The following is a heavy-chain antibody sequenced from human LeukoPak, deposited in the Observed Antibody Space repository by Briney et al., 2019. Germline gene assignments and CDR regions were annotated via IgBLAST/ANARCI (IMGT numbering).Heavy chain of an antibody. J-gene: IGHJ4*02. Sequence: SETLSLTCAVYGGSFSGYYWSWIRQPPGKGLEWIGYIYHSGSTYYNPSLKSRVTISVDRSKNQFSLKLSSVTAADTAVYYCARGATTMVLDYWGQGTLVTVSS. V-gene: IGHV4-34*01. CDR2: IYHSGST. CDR1: GGSFSGYY. D-gene: IGHD3-10*01. CDR3: ARGATTMVLDY.